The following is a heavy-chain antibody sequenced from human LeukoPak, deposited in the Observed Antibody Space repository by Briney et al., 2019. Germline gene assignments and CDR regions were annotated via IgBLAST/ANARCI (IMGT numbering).Heavy chain of an antibody. CDR3: ARVFAGATDY. Sequence: SETLSLTCTVPGGSISSSSYYWGWIRQPPGKGLEWIGSIYYSGSTYYNPSLKSRVTISVDTSKNQFSLKLSSVTAADTAVYYCARVFAGATDYWGQGTLVTASS. J-gene: IGHJ4*02. D-gene: IGHD1-26*01. V-gene: IGHV4-39*07. CDR1: GGSISSSSYY. CDR2: IYYSGST.